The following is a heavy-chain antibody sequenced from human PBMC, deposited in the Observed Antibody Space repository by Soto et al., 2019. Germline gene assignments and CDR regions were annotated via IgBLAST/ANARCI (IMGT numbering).Heavy chain of an antibody. V-gene: IGHV1-2*02. CDR3: ERDRYQVISDGMDV. J-gene: IGHJ6*02. CDR1: GYTFTGYY. CDR2: IYPQPGDN. Sequence: ASVKVSCKASGYTFTGYYIHWVRAAPGKGLEWMGWIYPQPGDNRYAHKLQDRVNLSSEPSINTAYPEPSRLTFYDAAGYFCERDRYQVISDGMDVWGQGTTVTVSS. D-gene: IGHD2-2*01.